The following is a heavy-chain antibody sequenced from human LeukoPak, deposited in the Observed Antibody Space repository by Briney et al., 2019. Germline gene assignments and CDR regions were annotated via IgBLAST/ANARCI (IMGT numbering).Heavy chain of an antibody. CDR1: GYTFTSYG. D-gene: IGHD2-21*02. CDR3: ARVVVTAIAYNWFDP. V-gene: IGHV1-18*01. CDR2: ISAYNGNT. Sequence: ASVKVSCKASGYTFTSYGISWVRQAPGQGLEWMGWISAYNGNTNYAQKLQGRVTMTTDTSTSTAYMELRSLRSDDTAVYYCARVVVTAIAYNWFDPWGQGTLVTVSS. J-gene: IGHJ5*02.